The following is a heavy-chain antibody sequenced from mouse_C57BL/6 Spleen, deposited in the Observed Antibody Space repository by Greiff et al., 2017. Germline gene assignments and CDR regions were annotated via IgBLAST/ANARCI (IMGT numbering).Heavy chain of an antibody. V-gene: IGHV5-6*01. J-gene: IGHJ4*01. CDR1: GFTFSSYG. CDR2: ISSGGSYT. Sequence: EVKLMESGGDLVKPGGSLKLSCAASGFTFSSYGMSWVRQTPDKRLEWVATISSGGSYTYYPDSVKGRFTISRDNAKNTLYLQMSSLKSVDTAMYYCARHLTGYYAMDYWGQGTSVTVSS. CDR3: ARHLTGYYAMDY. D-gene: IGHD4-1*01.